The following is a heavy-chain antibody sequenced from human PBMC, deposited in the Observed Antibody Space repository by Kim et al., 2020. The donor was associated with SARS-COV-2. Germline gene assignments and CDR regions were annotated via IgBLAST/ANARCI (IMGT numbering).Heavy chain of an antibody. CDR3: ARSYSGPFDI. V-gene: IGHV4-39*01. J-gene: IGHJ3*02. D-gene: IGHD3-10*01. Sequence: GTPHSNPAIKRRVPMSVDTSKNQFSLRLSSATAADTAVYYCARSYSGPFDIWGQGTMVTVSS. CDR2: GTP.